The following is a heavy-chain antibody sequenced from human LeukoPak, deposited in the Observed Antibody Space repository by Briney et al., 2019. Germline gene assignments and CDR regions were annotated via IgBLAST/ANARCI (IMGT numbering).Heavy chain of an antibody. J-gene: IGHJ4*02. Sequence: GGSLRLSCAASGFTFDEYGMSWVRKAPGKGLEWVSGINWNGGSTGYADSVKGRFTISRDNAKNSLYLQMNSLRAEDTALYYCARVGSIAVAGYIDYWGQGTLVSVSS. CDR1: GFTFDEYG. CDR2: INWNGGST. D-gene: IGHD6-19*01. CDR3: ARVGSIAVAGYIDY. V-gene: IGHV3-20*04.